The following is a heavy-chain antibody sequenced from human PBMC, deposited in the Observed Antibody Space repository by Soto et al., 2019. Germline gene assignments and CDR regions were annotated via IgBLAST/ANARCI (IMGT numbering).Heavy chain of an antibody. CDR3: ARIAASGRGWDV. CDR1: GFTFSSYW. CDR2: IKQDGSEE. V-gene: IGHV3-7*01. Sequence: EVQLVESGGGLVQPGGSLRLSCVDSGFTFSSYWMSWVRQAPVKGLEWVGNIKQDGSEENYVDSVKGRFTISRDNAKNAMYLQMNSLRAEDTAVYYCARIAASGRGWDVWGQGTTVGVS. J-gene: IGHJ6*02. D-gene: IGHD6-13*01.